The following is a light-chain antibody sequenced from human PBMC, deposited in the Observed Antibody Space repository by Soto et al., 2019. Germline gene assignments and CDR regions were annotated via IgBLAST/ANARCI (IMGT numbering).Light chain of an antibody. CDR3: CTYGGHVPK. CDR2: EVH. Sequence: QSALTQPASVSGSPGQSITISCAGTTSDVAYYDLVSWYQQHPGRAPKLLIYEVHKRPSGVSVRFSGSKSGATASLTISGLLPEDEAVYFCCTYGGHVPKFGGGTKLTVL. CDR1: TSDVAYYDL. J-gene: IGLJ2*01. V-gene: IGLV2-23*02.